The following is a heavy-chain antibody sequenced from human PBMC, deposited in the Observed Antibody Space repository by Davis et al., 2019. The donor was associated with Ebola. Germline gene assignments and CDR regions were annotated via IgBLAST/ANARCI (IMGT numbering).Heavy chain of an antibody. J-gene: IGHJ4*02. Sequence: GGSLRLSCAASGFTFSSYAMSWVRQAPGKGLEWVSGLSGGGGSTYYADSVKGRFTISRDNSKNTMYLQMNSLRAEDTAVYSCARDEVYTNYGSRFDFWGQGTLVAVSS. CDR1: GFTFSSYA. D-gene: IGHD4-11*01. CDR3: ARDEVYTNYGSRFDF. V-gene: IGHV3-23*01. CDR2: LSGGGGST.